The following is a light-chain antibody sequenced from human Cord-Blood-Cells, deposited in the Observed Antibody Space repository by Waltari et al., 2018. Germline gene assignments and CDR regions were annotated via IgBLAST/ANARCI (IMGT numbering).Light chain of an antibody. Sequence: ELVLTQSPATLSLSPGERATLSCRASQSVSSYLAWYQQKPGQAPRLLIYDASNRATGIPARFSGSGSGTDFTLTISSLEPEDFAVYYCQQRSNRPTFGQGTKLEIK. CDR3: QQRSNRPT. CDR2: DAS. J-gene: IGKJ2*01. CDR1: QSVSSY. V-gene: IGKV3-11*01.